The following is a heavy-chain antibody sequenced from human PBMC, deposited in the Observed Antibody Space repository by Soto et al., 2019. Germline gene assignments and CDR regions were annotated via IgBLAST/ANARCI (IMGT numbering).Heavy chain of an antibody. CDR1: GASIRSNNR. CDR3: ARDGHSGWFDY. CDR2: IFHSGST. J-gene: IGHJ4*02. V-gene: IGHV4-4*02. Sequence: SETLSLTCAVSGASIRSNNRWSWVRQPPGKGLEWIGEIFHSGSTNYNPSLKTRLTISVDKSKNQFSLKLSSVTAADTAVYYCARDGHSGWFDYWGQGTLVTV. D-gene: IGHD6-19*01.